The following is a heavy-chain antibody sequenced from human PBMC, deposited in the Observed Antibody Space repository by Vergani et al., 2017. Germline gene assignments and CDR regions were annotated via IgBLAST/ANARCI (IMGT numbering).Heavy chain of an antibody. Sequence: QVQLVESGGGVVQPGRSLRLSCAASGFTFSSYGMHWVRQAPGKGLEWVAVISYDGSNKYYADSVKGRFTISRDNSKNTRYLQMNSLRAEDTAVYYCAKGLEWELRYSGYFQHWGQGTLVTVSS. CDR1: GFTFSSYG. CDR2: ISYDGSNK. CDR3: AKGLEWELRYSGYFQH. D-gene: IGHD1-26*01. J-gene: IGHJ1*01. V-gene: IGHV3-30*18.